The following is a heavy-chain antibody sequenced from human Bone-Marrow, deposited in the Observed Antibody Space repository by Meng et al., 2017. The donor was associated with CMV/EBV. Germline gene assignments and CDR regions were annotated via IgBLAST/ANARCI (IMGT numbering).Heavy chain of an antibody. CDR2: ISGSGGDT. CDR1: GFTFSSYV. V-gene: IGHV3-23*01. Sequence: GESLKISCAASGFTFSSYVMSWVRQAPGKGLEWVSTISGSGGDTYYADSVKGRFTISRDNSKNTLYLQMNSLRAEDTAVYYCARDRDTIFGVRRYNWFDPWGQGTLVTVSS. CDR3: ARDRDTIFGVRRYNWFDP. D-gene: IGHD3-3*01. J-gene: IGHJ5*02.